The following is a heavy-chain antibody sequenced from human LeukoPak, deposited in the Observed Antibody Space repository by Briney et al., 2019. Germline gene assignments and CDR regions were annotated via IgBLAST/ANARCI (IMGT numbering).Heavy chain of an antibody. Sequence: GASVKVSCKASGGTFSSYAISWVRQAPGQGLEWMGRIIPILGIANYAQKLQGRVTMTTDTSTSTAYMELRSLRSDDTAVYYCASPEDYYDSSGYSNDAFDIWGQGTMVTVSS. CDR2: IIPILGIA. CDR3: ASPEDYYDSSGYSNDAFDI. D-gene: IGHD3-22*01. CDR1: GGTFSSYA. V-gene: IGHV1-69*04. J-gene: IGHJ3*02.